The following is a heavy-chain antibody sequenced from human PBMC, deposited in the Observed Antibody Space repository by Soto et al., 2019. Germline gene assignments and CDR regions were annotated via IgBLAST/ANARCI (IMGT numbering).Heavy chain of an antibody. J-gene: IGHJ4*02. CDR2: ISSSSSYI. CDR3: ARDFKNFDH. Sequence: EVQLVESGGGLVKPGGFLRLSCAASGFTFSSYSMNWVRQAPGKGLEWVSSISSSSSYIYYADPVKGRFTIYRDNAKNSLYLQMNSLRAEDTAVYYCARDFKNFDHRGQGTLVTVPS. CDR1: GFTFSSYS. V-gene: IGHV3-21*01.